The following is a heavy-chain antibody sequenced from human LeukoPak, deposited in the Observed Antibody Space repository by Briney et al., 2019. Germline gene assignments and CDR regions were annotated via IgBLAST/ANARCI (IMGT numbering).Heavy chain of an antibody. J-gene: IGHJ5*02. Sequence: GGSLRLSCAAAGFTFSSYAMSWVRQAPGKGLEWVSAISGSGGSTYYADSVKGRFTISRDNSKNTLYLQMNSPRAEDTAVYYCAQSQGYYSDSSSYSWGQGTLVTVSS. D-gene: IGHD3-22*01. V-gene: IGHV3-23*01. CDR2: ISGSGGST. CDR3: AQSQGYYSDSSSYS. CDR1: GFTFSSYA.